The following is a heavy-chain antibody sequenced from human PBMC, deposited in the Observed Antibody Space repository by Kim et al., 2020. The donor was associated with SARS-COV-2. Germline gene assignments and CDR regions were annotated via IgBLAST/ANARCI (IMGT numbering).Heavy chain of an antibody. Sequence: SETLSLTCTVSGGSISSYYWSWIRQPPGKGLEWIGYIYYSGSTNYNPSLKSRVTISVDTSKNQFSLKLSSVTAADTAVYYCARDGRRGFQRHFDYWGQGT. CDR1: GGSISSYY. CDR2: IYYSGST. CDR3: ARDGRRGFQRHFDY. V-gene: IGHV4-59*13. D-gene: IGHD3-10*01. J-gene: IGHJ4*02.